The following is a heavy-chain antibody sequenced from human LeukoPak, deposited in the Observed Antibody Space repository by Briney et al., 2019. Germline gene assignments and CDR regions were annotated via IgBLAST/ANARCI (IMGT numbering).Heavy chain of an antibody. CDR2: IYYKGNT. CDR3: ARSYSSGSYYSPFDP. CDR1: GGSISSCY. V-gene: IGHV4-59*01. J-gene: IGHJ5*02. Sequence: PSETLSLTCTVSGGSISSCYWSWIRQPPGKGLEWIGYIYYKGNTNYSPSLTSRVTISLDTSKNQFSLKLSSLTAADTAVYYCARSYSSGSYYSPFDPWGQGTLVTVSS. D-gene: IGHD3-10*01.